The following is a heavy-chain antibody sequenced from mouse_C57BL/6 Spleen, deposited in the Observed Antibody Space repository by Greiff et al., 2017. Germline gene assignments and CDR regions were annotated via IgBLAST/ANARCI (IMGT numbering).Heavy chain of an antibody. J-gene: IGHJ3*01. Sequence: EVQRVESGGGLVQPKGSLKLSCAASGFTFNTYAMHWVRQAPGKGLEWVARIRRKSSNYATYYADSVKDRFTISRDDSQSMLYLQMNNLKTEDTAMYYCVRESYYGSSYGFAYWGQGTLVTVSA. D-gene: IGHD1-1*01. CDR3: VRESYYGSSYGFAY. V-gene: IGHV10-3*01. CDR2: IRRKSSNYAT. CDR1: GFTFNTYA.